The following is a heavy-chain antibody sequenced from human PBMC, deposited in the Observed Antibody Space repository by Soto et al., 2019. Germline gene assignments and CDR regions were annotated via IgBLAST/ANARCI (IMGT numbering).Heavy chain of an antibody. CDR3: AREHYYDSSGYHFDY. CDR2: IDPSDSYT. Sequence: PGESLKISCKGSGYSFTSYWISWVRQMPGKGLEWMGRIDPSDSYTNYSPSFQGHVTISADKSISTAYLQWSSLKASDTAMYYCAREHYYDSSGYHFDYWGQGTLVTVSS. D-gene: IGHD3-22*01. V-gene: IGHV5-10-1*01. CDR1: GYSFTSYW. J-gene: IGHJ4*02.